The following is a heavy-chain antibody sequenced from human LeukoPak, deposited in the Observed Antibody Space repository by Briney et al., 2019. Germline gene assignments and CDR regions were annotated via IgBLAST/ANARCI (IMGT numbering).Heavy chain of an antibody. Sequence: GASVKVSCKASGGTFSSYAISWVRQAPGQGLEWMGGIIPIFGTANYAQKFQGRVTITADESTSTAYMELSSLRSEDTAVYYCAREVIGYCSSTSCYTDYYGMTSGTKGPRSPSP. V-gene: IGHV1-69*13. CDR3: AREVIGYCSSTSCYTDYYGMTS. CDR1: GGTFSSYA. D-gene: IGHD2-2*02. CDR2: IIPIFGTA. J-gene: IGHJ6*02.